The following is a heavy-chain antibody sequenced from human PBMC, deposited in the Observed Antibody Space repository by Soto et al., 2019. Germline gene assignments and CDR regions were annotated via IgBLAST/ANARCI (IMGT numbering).Heavy chain of an antibody. CDR1: GGTISGYY. D-gene: IGHD3-3*01. Sequence: SETLSLTCSVSGGTISGYYWTWIRHPAGKGLEWIGRIYSSENAKYNPSLQSRVTMSLDTSNIQFSLRLTSVTAADTAVYYCARGQRFSYWLEPWGQGTLVTVSS. V-gene: IGHV4-4*07. J-gene: IGHJ5*02. CDR2: IYSSENA. CDR3: ARGQRFSYWLEP.